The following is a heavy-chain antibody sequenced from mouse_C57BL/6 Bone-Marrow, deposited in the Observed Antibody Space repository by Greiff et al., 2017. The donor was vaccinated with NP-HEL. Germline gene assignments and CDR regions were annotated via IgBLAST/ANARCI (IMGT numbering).Heavy chain of an antibody. V-gene: IGHV1-81*01. D-gene: IGHD2-3*01. CDR1: GYTFTSYG. CDR3: ARGLWLLRGFAY. CDR2: IYPRSGNT. Sequence: VQLQQSGAELARPGASVKLSCKASGYTFTSYGISWVKQRTGQGLEWIGEIYPRSGNTYYNEKFKGKATLTADESSSTAYMELRSLTSEGSAVYFCARGLWLLRGFAYWGQGTLVTVSA. J-gene: IGHJ3*01.